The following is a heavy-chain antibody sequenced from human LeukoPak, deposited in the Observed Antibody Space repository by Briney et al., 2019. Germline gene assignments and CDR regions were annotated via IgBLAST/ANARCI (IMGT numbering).Heavy chain of an antibody. J-gene: IGHJ5*02. V-gene: IGHV3-30*04. CDR3: ARSTLTHGRFDP. CDR2: ISYDGSNK. Sequence: GGSLRLSCAASGFTFSSYAMHWVRQAPGKGLEWVAVISYDGSNKYCADSVKGRFTISRDNSKNTLYLQMNSLRAEDTAVYYCARSTLTHGRFDPWGQGTLVTVSS. CDR1: GFTFSSYA. D-gene: IGHD1-26*01.